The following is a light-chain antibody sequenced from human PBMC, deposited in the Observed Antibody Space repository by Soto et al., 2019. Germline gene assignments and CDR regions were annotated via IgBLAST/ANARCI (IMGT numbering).Light chain of an antibody. Sequence: QSVLTHPASVSGSPGHSIPISCTGTSSDVGGYNYVSWYQHHPGKAPKLLIYDVSNRPSGISNRFSGSKSDNTASLTISGLQPEDEADYYCSSYTTSNTRQIVFGTGTKVTVL. CDR3: SSYTTSNTRQIV. CDR2: DVS. CDR1: SSDVGGYNY. V-gene: IGLV2-14*03. J-gene: IGLJ1*01.